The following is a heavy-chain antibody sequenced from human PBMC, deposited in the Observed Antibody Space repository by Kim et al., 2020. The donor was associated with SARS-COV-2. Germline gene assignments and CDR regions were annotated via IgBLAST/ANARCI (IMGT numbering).Heavy chain of an antibody. J-gene: IGHJ6*02. CDR2: ISWNGGTI. CDR1: GFSFGDYA. V-gene: IGHV3-9*01. CDR3: AKGFAYPKSDYYNGMDV. Sequence: GGSLRLSCAASGFSFGDYAMHWVRQNPARGLEWVSSISWNGGTIALADSVKGRITISRDNAKNSLYLEMNSLRAEDTALYYCAKGFAYPKSDYYNGMDVWGQGTTVTVS.